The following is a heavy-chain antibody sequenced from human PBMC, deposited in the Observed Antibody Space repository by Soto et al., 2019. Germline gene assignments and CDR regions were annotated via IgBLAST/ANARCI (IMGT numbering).Heavy chain of an antibody. CDR2: IIPIFGTA. D-gene: IGHD3-10*01. J-gene: IGHJ6*02. V-gene: IGHV1-69*13. CDR3: ARGTGSGSYLALGKYYYYGMDV. Sequence: SVKVSCKASGGTFSSYAISWVRQAPGQGLEWMGEIIPIFGTANYAQKFQGRVTITADESTSTAYMELSSLRSEDTAVYYCARGTGSGSYLALGKYYYYGMDVWGQGTTVTVSS. CDR1: GGTFSSYA.